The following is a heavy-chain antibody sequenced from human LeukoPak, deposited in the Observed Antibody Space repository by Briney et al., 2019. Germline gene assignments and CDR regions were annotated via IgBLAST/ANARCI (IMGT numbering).Heavy chain of an antibody. J-gene: IGHJ4*02. V-gene: IGHV1-2*02. CDR1: GYTFTDYY. D-gene: IGHD1-26*01. CDR3: ARVPRTGGRFDY. CDR2: INPNSGGT. Sequence: ASVKVSCKASGYTFTDYYMRWVRQAPGQGLEWMGWINPNSGGTNYAQTFQGRVTMTRDTSISTAFMELSRLRSDDTAVYYCARVPRTGGRFDYWGQGTLVTVSS.